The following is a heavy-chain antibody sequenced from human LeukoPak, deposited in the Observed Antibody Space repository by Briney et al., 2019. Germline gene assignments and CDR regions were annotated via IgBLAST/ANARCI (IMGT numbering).Heavy chain of an antibody. CDR3: ARGLLKGQLHLGYSYYMTS. J-gene: IGHJ6*03. Sequence: PSETLSLTCTVSGDSISSYYWSWIRQPPGKGLEWIGYIYYSESTYYNPSLKSRVTTSVDTSKNQFSLKLTSVTAADTAVYYCARGLLKGQLHLGYSYYMTSGAKGPRSPSP. CDR1: GDSISSYY. D-gene: IGHD2-2*01. CDR2: IYYSEST. V-gene: IGHV4-59*13.